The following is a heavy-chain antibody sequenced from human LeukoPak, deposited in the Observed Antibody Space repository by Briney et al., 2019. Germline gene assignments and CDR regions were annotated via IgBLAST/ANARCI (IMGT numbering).Heavy chain of an antibody. CDR1: GYTFSSYA. CDR2: IIPIFGTA. D-gene: IGHD5-12*01. J-gene: IGHJ4*02. CDR3: ATNPDIVATTYFDY. Sequence: SVKVSCKASGYTFSSYAISWVRQAPGQGLEWMGGIIPIFGTANYAQKFQGRVAITADESTSTAYMELSSLRSEDTAVYYCATNPDIVATTYFDYWGQGTLVTVSS. V-gene: IGHV1-69*13.